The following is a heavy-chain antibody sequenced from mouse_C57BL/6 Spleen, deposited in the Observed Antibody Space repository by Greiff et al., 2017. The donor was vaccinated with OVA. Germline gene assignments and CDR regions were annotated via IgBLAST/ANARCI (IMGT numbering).Heavy chain of an antibody. CDR1: GFTFSDYG. V-gene: IGHV5-17*01. J-gene: IGHJ4*01. Sequence: EVKLQESGGGLVKPGGSLKLSCAASGFTFSDYGMHWVRQAPEKGLEWVAYISSGSSAVYYADTVNGRFTITRADAKNTLFLQMTSLRTEATAMYYCARTTAVVTNMDYWGQGTPVTVSS. CDR3: ARTTAVVTNMDY. D-gene: IGHD1-1*01. CDR2: ISSGSSAV.